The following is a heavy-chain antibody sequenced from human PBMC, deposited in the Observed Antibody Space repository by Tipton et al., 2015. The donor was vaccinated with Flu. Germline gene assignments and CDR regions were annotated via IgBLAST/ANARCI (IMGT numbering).Heavy chain of an antibody. D-gene: IGHD2-2*01. Sequence: TLSLTCTVSGGSVSSGSYYWSWIRQPPGKGLEWIGYIYYSGSTNYNPSLKSRVTISVDTSKNQFSLKLSSVTAADTAVYYCARVERVPAASVDYWGQGTLVTVSS. V-gene: IGHV4-61*01. CDR2: IYYSGST. CDR1: GGSVSSGSYY. CDR3: ARVERVPAASVDY. J-gene: IGHJ4*02.